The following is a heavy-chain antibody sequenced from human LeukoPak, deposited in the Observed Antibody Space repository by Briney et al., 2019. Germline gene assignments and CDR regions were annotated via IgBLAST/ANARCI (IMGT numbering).Heavy chain of an antibody. CDR2: IRSKANSYAT. V-gene: IGHV3-73*01. J-gene: IGHJ5*02. Sequence: PGGPLRLSCAASGFTFSGSAMHWVRQASGKGLEWVGRIRSKANSYATAYAASVKGRFTISRDDSKNTAYLQMNSLKTEDTAVYYCARDKKDYYDSSGYYTSPGFDPWGQGTLVTVSS. CDR3: ARDKKDYYDSSGYYTSPGFDP. CDR1: GFTFSGSA. D-gene: IGHD3-22*01.